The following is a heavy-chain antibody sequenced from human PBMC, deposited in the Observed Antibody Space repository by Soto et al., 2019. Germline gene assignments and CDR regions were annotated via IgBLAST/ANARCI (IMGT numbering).Heavy chain of an antibody. CDR2: FSGSGDST. Sequence: GGSLRLSCAASGFTFTNYAMGWVRQAPGKELEWVSSFSGSGDSTYYADSVKGRFTISRDNSKNTLYLQMNSLGAEDTALYYCATKVQGGEVFDYWGQGTLVTVSS. D-gene: IGHD3-16*01. CDR3: ATKVQGGEVFDY. V-gene: IGHV3-23*01. J-gene: IGHJ4*02. CDR1: GFTFTNYA.